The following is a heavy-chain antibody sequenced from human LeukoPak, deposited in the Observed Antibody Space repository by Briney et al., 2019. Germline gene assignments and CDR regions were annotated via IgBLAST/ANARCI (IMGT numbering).Heavy chain of an antibody. CDR2: ISGSGGST. V-gene: IGHV3-23*01. D-gene: IGHD6-19*01. J-gene: IGHJ4*02. CDR3: AKGKQWLTQYYFDY. Sequence: GGSLRLSCAASGLTFSSYAMSWVRQAPGKGLEWVSAISGSGGSTYYADSVKGRFTISRDNSKNTLYLQMNSLRAEDTAVYYCAKGKQWLTQYYFDYWGQGTLVTVSS. CDR1: GLTFSSYA.